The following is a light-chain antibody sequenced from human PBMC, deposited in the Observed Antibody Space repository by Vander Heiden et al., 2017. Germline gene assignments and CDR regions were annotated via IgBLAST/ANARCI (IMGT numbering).Light chain of an antibody. CDR2: GAS. CDR3: QQYGSSPYT. Sequence: ESVLTQSPATLSLSPGERATLSCRASQSVSSTYLAWYQQKPGQAPRLLIHGASSRATGFPDRFSGSGSGTDFTLTSSRLEPEDVAVYYCQQYGSSPYTFGQGTKLEIK. J-gene: IGKJ2*01. V-gene: IGKV3-20*01. CDR1: QSVSSTY.